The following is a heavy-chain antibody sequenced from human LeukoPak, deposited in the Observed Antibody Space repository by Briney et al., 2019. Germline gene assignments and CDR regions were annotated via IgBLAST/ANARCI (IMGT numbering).Heavy chain of an antibody. D-gene: IGHD1-20*01. CDR3: AKGFNWNFDC. V-gene: IGHV3-7*01. Sequence: PGGSLRLSCAASGFTFRNYWMGWVRQAPGKGLEWVAKIKPDGSEKYYVDSVKGRFTVSRDNAETSLYLQMNSLRADDTAVYYCAKGFNWNFDCWGQGTLVTVSS. CDR2: IKPDGSEK. J-gene: IGHJ4*02. CDR1: GFTFRNYW.